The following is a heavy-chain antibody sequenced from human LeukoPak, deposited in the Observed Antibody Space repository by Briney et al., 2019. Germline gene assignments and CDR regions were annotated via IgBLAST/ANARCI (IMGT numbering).Heavy chain of an antibody. CDR2: ISAYNGNT. CDR1: GYTFTSYG. J-gene: IGHJ1*01. CDR3: ARGSAYYGSGSYYPAEYFQH. Sequence: ASVKVSCKASGYTFTSYGISWVRQAPGQGLEWMGWISAYNGNTNYSQKLQGRVTITTDTSTSKAYLELRSLRSDDTAVYYCARGSAYYGSGSYYPAEYFQHWGEGTLVTVSS. V-gene: IGHV1-18*01. D-gene: IGHD3-10*01.